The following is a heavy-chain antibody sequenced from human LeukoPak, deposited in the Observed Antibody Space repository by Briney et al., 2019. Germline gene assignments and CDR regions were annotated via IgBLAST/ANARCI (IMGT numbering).Heavy chain of an antibody. CDR3: ARGTTHNRGITMVRGVIIGWFDP. CDR2: IYYSGSN. V-gene: IGHV4-61*01. CDR1: GGSVSSGSYY. Sequence: AWETLSLTCTVSGGSVSSGSYYWSWIRQPPGEGLEWIGYIYYSGSNNYTLSLRSRVTISVDTSKNQFSLRLSSVTAADTAVYYCARGTTHNRGITMVRGVIIGWFDPWGQGNLVTVSS. J-gene: IGHJ5*02. D-gene: IGHD3-10*01.